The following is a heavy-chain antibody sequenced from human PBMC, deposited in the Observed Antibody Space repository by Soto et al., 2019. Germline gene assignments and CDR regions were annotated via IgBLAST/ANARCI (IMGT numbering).Heavy chain of an antibody. CDR3: ARDRATMMVEVEAFDI. Sequence: PSQTLSLTCAISVDSVSSNSAAWNWIRQSPSRGLEWLGRTYYRSKWYNDYAVSVKSRITINPDTSKNQFSLQLNSVTPEDTAVYYCARDRATMMVEVEAFDIWGQGTMVTVSS. CDR1: VDSVSSNSAA. J-gene: IGHJ3*02. CDR2: TYYRSKWYN. D-gene: IGHD5-12*01. V-gene: IGHV6-1*01.